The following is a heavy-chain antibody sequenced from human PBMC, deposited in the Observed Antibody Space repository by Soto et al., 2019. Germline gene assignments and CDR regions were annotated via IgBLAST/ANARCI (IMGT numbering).Heavy chain of an antibody. D-gene: IGHD1-26*01. J-gene: IGHJ6*02. V-gene: IGHV1-69*01. CDR1: GGSFNTYT. Sequence: QVQLVQSGAEVKKPGSSVKVSCKASGGSFNTYTISWVRQAPGQGLQWMGGIMPIFGKPTYAQAFQGRVTIAADEHTSTVYMELRSLRSEDTALYYCASLNNWSSGDGRIDVWGRGTAVIVSS. CDR2: IMPIFGKP. CDR3: ASLNNWSSGDGRIDV.